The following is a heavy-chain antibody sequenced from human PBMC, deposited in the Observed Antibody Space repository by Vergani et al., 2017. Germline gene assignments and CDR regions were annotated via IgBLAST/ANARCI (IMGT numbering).Heavy chain of an antibody. J-gene: IGHJ6*03. CDR3: ARGEGIYSGYDSDYYYYYMDV. CDR2: IIPIFGTA. D-gene: IGHD5-12*01. CDR1: GGTFSSSA. Sequence: QVQLVQSGAEVNKPGSSVKVSCKASGGTFSSSAISWVRQAPGQGLEWMGGIIPIFGTANYAQKFQGRVTITADESTSTAYMELSSLRSEDTAVYYCARGEGIYSGYDSDYYYYYMDVWGKGTTVTVSS. V-gene: IGHV1-69*01.